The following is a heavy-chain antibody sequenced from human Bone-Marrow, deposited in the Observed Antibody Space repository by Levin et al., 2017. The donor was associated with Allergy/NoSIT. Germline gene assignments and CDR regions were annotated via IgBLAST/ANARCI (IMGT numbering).Heavy chain of an antibody. CDR3: ARGVAPAGLLFDY. J-gene: IGHJ4*02. CDR2: IMPTLGIT. V-gene: IGHV1-69*04. Sequence: GASVKVSCKASGGTFSSHPFTWVRQAPGQGPEWMGTIMPTLGITNYAQKFQGRVTITADKSTSTAYMELSSLRSEDTAVYYCARGVAPAGLLFDYWGQGTLVTVSS. CDR1: GGTFSSHP. D-gene: IGHD6-13*01.